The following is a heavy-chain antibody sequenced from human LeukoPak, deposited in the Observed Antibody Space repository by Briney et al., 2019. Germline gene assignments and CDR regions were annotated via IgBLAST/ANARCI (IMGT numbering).Heavy chain of an antibody. Sequence: GKSLKISCTASRYDFTNSWIGWVRQMPGKGLEWMGIIYPRDSDTIYSPSFQGQVTISADKSIRTAYLQWSSLTASDTAMYYCARGERAMATRKAGFDYWGQGTQVTVSS. D-gene: IGHD5-24*01. CDR1: RYDFTNSW. CDR2: IYPRDSDT. CDR3: ARGERAMATRKAGFDY. V-gene: IGHV5-51*01. J-gene: IGHJ4*02.